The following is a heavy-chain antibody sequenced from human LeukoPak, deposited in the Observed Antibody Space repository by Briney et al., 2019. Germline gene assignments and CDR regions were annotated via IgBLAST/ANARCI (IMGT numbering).Heavy chain of an antibody. CDR2: IKQDGSEK. CDR1: GFTFSSYW. J-gene: IGHJ4*02. V-gene: IGHV3-7*01. CDR3: AREPRRGIAAAGIDY. Sequence: PGGSLRLSCAASGFTFSSYWMSWVRQAPGKGLEWVANIKQDGSEKYYVDSVKGRFTISRDNAKNSLYLQMNSLRAEDTAVYYCAREPRRGIAAAGIDYWGQGTLVTVSS. D-gene: IGHD6-13*01.